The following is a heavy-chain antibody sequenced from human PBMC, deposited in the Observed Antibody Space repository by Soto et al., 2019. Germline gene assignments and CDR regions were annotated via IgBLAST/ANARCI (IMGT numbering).Heavy chain of an antibody. Sequence: GGSLRLSCAASGFTFSSYAMSWVRQAPGKGLGWVSAISGSGGSTYYADSVKGRFTISRDNSKNTLYLQMNSLRAEDTAVYYCAKVWGSSWHEFDYWGQGTLVTVSS. J-gene: IGHJ4*02. CDR3: AKVWGSSWHEFDY. CDR2: ISGSGGST. CDR1: GFTFSSYA. D-gene: IGHD6-13*01. V-gene: IGHV3-23*01.